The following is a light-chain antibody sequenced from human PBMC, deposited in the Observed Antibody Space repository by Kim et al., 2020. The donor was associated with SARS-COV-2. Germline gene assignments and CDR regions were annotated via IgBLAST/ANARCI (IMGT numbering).Light chain of an antibody. Sequence: SPGERATLSCRASQSVRNSYLAWYQQKPGQAPRLLIYGASTRATGIPARFSGSGSGTEFTLTISSLQSEDFAVYYCQQYSNWPLTFGGGTKVDIK. CDR1: QSVRNSY. J-gene: IGKJ4*01. V-gene: IGKV3-15*01. CDR3: QQYSNWPLT. CDR2: GAS.